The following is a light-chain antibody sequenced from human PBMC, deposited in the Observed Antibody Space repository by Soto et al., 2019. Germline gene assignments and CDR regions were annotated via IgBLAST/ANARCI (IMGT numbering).Light chain of an antibody. Sequence: QSALTQPPSVSGSPGQSVTISCTGTSSDIGSYDRVSWYQQPPDTAPKLIIYEVYNRPSGVPDRFSGSKSGNTASLTISGLQAEDEADYYCSSFTTSSTWVVAGGTKVTVL. J-gene: IGLJ3*02. CDR3: SSFTTSSTWV. CDR2: EVY. CDR1: SSDIGSYDR. V-gene: IGLV2-18*02.